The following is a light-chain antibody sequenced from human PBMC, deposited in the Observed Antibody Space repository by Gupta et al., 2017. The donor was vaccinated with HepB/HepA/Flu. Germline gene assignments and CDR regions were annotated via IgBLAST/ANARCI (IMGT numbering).Light chain of an antibody. CDR1: QDISNY. CDR3: QQYDSFPFT. V-gene: IGKV1-33*01. Sequence: DIQMTQSPSSLSASVGDRVTITCQASQDISNYLDWYQQKPGKAPKLLIYDASNLETGVPSRFSGSRSGTEFTLTISSLQPEDIATYYCQQYDSFPFTFGQGTRLEIK. J-gene: IGKJ5*01. CDR2: DAS.